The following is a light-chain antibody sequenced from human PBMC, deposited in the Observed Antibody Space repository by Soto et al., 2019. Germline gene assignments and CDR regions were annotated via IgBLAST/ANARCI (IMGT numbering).Light chain of an antibody. CDR1: QSVLYTSNNKNY. V-gene: IGKV4-1*01. CDR2: WAS. CDR3: QQRGNWPQT. Sequence: DIVLTQSPDSLAVSLGERATIDCKSSQSVLYTSNNKNYLTWYQQKPGQPPKLLIYWASSRESGVPDRFSGSGSGTDFTLTISSLQAEDVAVYYCQQRGNWPQTFGPGTKVDI. J-gene: IGKJ3*01.